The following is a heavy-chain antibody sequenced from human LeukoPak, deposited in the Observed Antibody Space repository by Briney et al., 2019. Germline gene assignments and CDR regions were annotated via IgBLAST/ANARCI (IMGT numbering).Heavy chain of an antibody. CDR1: GYTFTGYY. CDR3: ARPLRVTMVRGAAFRASSDFDP. Sequence: ASVKVSCKASGYTFTGYYMHWVRRAPGQGLEWMGWINPNSGGTNYAQKFQGRVTMTRDTSISTAYMELSRLRYDDTAVYYCARPLRVTMVRGAAFRASSDFDPWGQGTLVTVSS. V-gene: IGHV1-2*02. D-gene: IGHD3-10*01. CDR2: INPNSGGT. J-gene: IGHJ5*02.